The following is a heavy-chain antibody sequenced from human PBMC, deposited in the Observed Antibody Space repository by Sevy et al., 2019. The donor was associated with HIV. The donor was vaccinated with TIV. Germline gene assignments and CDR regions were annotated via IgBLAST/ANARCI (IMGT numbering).Heavy chain of an antibody. CDR1: GFTFSNVW. Sequence: GGSLRLSCAASGFTFSNVWMSWVRQAPGKGLEWVGRIKSKSDGGTTDYATPVKGRFTISRDDSKNTLYLQMNSLRAEDTAVYYCARDLIGTMIVWGQGTLVTVSS. J-gene: IGHJ4*02. D-gene: IGHD3-22*01. CDR3: ARDLIGTMIV. V-gene: IGHV3-15*01. CDR2: IKSKSDGGTT.